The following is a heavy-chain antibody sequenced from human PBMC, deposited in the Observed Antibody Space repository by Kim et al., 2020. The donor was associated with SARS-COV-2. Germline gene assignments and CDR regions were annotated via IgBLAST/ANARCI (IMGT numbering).Heavy chain of an antibody. CDR3: ARVYSYGPYYLDD. CDR1: GYSISSNYY. Sequence: SETLSLTCTVSGYSISSNYYWGWIRQPPGKGLEWIGSFYRSGSTYYNASLKRRVTISVDTSKNQFSLKLSSVTAADTAVYYCARVYSYGPYYLDDWGQG. D-gene: IGHD5-18*01. V-gene: IGHV4-38-2*02. CDR2: FYRSGST. J-gene: IGHJ4*02.